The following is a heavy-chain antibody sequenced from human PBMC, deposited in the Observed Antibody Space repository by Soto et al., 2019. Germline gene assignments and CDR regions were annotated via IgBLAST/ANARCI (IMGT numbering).Heavy chain of an antibody. CDR1: GYTFTSYG. CDR3: ARAPEYSSSGFPGVGNYYYCYYMDV. V-gene: IGHV1-18*01. J-gene: IGHJ6*03. D-gene: IGHD6-13*01. Sequence: QVPLVQSGAEVKKPGASVKVSCKASGYTFTSYGISWVRQAPGQGLEWMGWISAYNGNTNYAQKLQGRVTMTTDTATSTAYMELRSLRSDDTAGYYCARAPEYSSSGFPGVGNYYYCYYMDVWGKGTTVTVSS. CDR2: ISAYNGNT.